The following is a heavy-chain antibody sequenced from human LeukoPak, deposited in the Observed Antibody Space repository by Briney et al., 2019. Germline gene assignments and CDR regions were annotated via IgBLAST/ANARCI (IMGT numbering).Heavy chain of an antibody. Sequence: SETLSLTCAVSGGSFSGYYWSWIRQPPGKGLEWIGEINHSGSTNYNPSLTSRVTISVATSKNQFSLKLSSVTAADTAVYDCARVGIAAAGPGFDPWGQGTLVTVSS. CDR1: GGSFSGYY. CDR2: INHSGST. CDR3: ARVGIAAAGPGFDP. J-gene: IGHJ5*02. V-gene: IGHV4-34*01. D-gene: IGHD6-13*01.